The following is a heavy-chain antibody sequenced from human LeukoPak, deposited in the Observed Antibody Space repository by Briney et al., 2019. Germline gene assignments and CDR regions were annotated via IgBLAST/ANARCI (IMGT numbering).Heavy chain of an antibody. V-gene: IGHV4-39*01. Sequence: SETLSLTCTVYGGSISSSSYYWGWIRQPPGKGLEWIVSIYDSGSTYDNPTLKSRVTISVDTSKNQFSLKLSSVTAADTAVYYCARHSAQIAVAGPYFDHWGQGTLVTVSS. D-gene: IGHD6-19*01. CDR2: IYDSGST. J-gene: IGHJ4*02. CDR3: ARHSAQIAVAGPYFDH. CDR1: GGSISSSSYY.